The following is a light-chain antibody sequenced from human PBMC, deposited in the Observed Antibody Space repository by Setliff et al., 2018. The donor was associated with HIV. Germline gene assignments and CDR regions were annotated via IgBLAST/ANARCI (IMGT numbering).Light chain of an antibody. J-gene: IGKJ1*01. V-gene: IGKV1-27*01. CDR3: QRYNSAPRT. CDR1: QGIYTY. CDR2: SAS. Sequence: DFQMTQSPSSLSASIGDRVTITCRASQGIYTYLAWYQQKPGRVPKLLIYSASTLHPGVPSQFSGSGSGTDSTLTIASLQPEDVATYYCQRYNSAPRTFGQGTKVDIK.